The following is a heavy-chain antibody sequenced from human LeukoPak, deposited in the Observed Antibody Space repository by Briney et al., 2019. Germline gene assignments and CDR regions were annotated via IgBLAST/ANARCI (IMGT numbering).Heavy chain of an antibody. CDR3: ANNYNNSPRGVY. CDR1: GFTFSSYS. CDR2: ISSSSSYI. D-gene: IGHD3-10*01. J-gene: IGHJ4*02. Sequence: GGSLRLSCAASGFTFSSYSMNWVRQAPGKGLEWVSSISSSSSYIYYADSVKGRFTISRDNAKNSLYLQMNSLRAEDTAVYYCANNYNNSPRGVYWGQGTLVTVSS. V-gene: IGHV3-21*04.